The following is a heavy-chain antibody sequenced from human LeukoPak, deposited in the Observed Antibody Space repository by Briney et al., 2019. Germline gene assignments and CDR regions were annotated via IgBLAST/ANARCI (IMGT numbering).Heavy chain of an antibody. CDR2: ISYDGSNK. V-gene: IGHV3-30*03. CDR3: ASDYSGYDSGYFDY. J-gene: IGHJ4*02. Sequence: GGSLRLSCAASGFTFSSYGMPWVRQAPGKGLEWVAVISYDGSNKYYADSVKGRFTISRDNSKNTLYLQMNSLRAEDTAVYYCASDYSGYDSGYFDYWGQGTLVTVSS. D-gene: IGHD5-12*01. CDR1: GFTFSSYG.